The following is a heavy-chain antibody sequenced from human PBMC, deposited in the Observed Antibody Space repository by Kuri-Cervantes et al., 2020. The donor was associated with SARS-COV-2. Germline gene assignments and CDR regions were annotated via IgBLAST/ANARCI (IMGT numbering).Heavy chain of an antibody. CDR2: FDPEYGEI. J-gene: IGHJ4*01. Sequence: ASVKVSCKVSGYTVTELSMHWVRQAPGKGLEWMGGFDPEYGEIIYAQKFQGRVTMTEDTSTDTEYMVLSSLRSDDTAVYYCATVDYDSYGYSWHFDSWGQGTLVTVSS. V-gene: IGHV1-24*01. CDR3: ATVDYDSYGYSWHFDS. D-gene: IGHD3-22*01. CDR1: GYTVTELS.